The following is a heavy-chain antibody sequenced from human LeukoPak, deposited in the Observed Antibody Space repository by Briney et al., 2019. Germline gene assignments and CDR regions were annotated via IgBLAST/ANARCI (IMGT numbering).Heavy chain of an antibody. CDR1: GGSFGGYY. J-gene: IGHJ4*02. CDR3: AGHKYYYDSSGYFH. V-gene: IGHV4-34*01. CDR2: INHSGST. Sequence: SETLSLTCAVYGGSFGGYYWSWIRQPPGKGLEWIGEINHSGSTNYNPSLKSRVTISVDTSKNQFSLKLSSVTAADTAVYYCAGHKYYYDSSGYFHWGQGTLVTVSS. D-gene: IGHD3-22*01.